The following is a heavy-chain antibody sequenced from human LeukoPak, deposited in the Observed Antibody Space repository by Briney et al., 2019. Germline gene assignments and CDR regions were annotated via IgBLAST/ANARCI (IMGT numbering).Heavy chain of an antibody. CDR2: IYDSGST. J-gene: IGHJ4*02. V-gene: IGHV4-59*01. Sequence: SETLSLTCTVSGVSISSYYWSWIRQPPGKGLEWIGYIYDSGSTNYNPSLKSRVTISVDTSKNQFSLKLSSVTAADTAVYYCARARYSSSWACDYWGQGTLVTVSS. CDR1: GVSISSYY. D-gene: IGHD6-13*01. CDR3: ARARYSSSWACDY.